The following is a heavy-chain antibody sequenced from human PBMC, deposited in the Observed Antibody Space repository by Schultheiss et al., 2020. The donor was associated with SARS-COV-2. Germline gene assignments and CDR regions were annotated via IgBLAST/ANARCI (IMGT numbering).Heavy chain of an antibody. CDR2: INPNSGGT. Sequence: ASVKVSCKTSGHIFTGYFLHWVRQAPGQGLEWMGWINPNSGGTNYAQKFQGRVTMTRDTSISTAYMELSRLRSDDTAVYYCARGAYYGSGFPGFDPWGQGTLVTVSS. J-gene: IGHJ5*02. CDR3: ARGAYYGSGFPGFDP. CDR1: GHIFTGYF. V-gene: IGHV1-2*02. D-gene: IGHD3-10*01.